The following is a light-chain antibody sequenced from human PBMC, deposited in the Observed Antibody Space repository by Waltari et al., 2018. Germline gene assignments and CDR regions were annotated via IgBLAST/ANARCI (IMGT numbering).Light chain of an antibody. CDR2: KAS. V-gene: IGKV1-5*03. Sequence: DIQMTQSPSTLSASVGDRVTITCRASQSISSWLAWYQQKPGKAPKLLIYKASSLESGVPSRFSGSGSGTEFTLTISSLQPDDFATYYCQQYNSYSPERHTFGQGTKLEIK. CDR1: QSISSW. CDR3: QQYNSYSPERHT. J-gene: IGKJ2*01.